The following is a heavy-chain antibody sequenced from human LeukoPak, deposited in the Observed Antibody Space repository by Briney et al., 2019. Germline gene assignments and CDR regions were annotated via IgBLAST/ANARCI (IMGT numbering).Heavy chain of an antibody. J-gene: IGHJ4*02. D-gene: IGHD6-6*01. CDR2: MSHDGSNK. V-gene: IGHV3-30*03. CDR1: GFTFSTYG. CDR3: AREEYSSSPLDY. Sequence: GGSLRLSCAASGFTFSTYGMHWVRQAPGKGLEWVAVMSHDGSNKYYADSVKGRFTISRDNSKNTLYLQMNSLRAEDTAVYYCAREEYSSSPLDYWGQGTLVTVSS.